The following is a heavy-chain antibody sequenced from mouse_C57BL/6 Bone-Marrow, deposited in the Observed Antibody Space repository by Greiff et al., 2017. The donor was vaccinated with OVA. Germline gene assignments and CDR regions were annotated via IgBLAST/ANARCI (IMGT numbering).Heavy chain of an antibody. Sequence: EVKLMESGGGLVKPGGSLKLSCAASGFTFSSYAMSWVRQTPEKRLEWVATISDGGSYTYYPDNVKGRFTISRDNAKNNLYLQMSDLRAEDTAMYYCARLQTARATGLAYWGQGTLVTVSA. J-gene: IGHJ3*01. CDR1: GFTFSSYA. V-gene: IGHV5-4*03. CDR2: ISDGGSYT. CDR3: ARLQTARATGLAY. D-gene: IGHD3-2*01.